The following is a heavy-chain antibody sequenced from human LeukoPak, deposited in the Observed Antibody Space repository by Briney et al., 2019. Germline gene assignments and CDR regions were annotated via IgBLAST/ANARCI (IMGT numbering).Heavy chain of an antibody. J-gene: IGHJ4*02. CDR1: GGTFSSYA. CDR2: ISAYNGNT. V-gene: IGHV1-18*01. CDR3: ARDRGGSSGYYFPVDY. D-gene: IGHD3-22*01. Sequence: ASVKVSCKASGGTFSSYAISWVRQAPGQGLEWMGWISAYNGNTNYAQKLQGRVTTTTDTSTSTAYMELRSLRSDDTAVYYCARDRGGSSGYYFPVDYWGQGTLVTVSS.